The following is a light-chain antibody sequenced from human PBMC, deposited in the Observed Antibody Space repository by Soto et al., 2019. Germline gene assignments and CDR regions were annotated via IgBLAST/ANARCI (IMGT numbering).Light chain of an antibody. Sequence: EIVLTQSPGTLSLSPGERATLSCRASQSVSSSYLAWYQQKPGQAPRLLIYGASSRATGIPDRFSGSGSGGDFTLTISRLEPEDFAVYYCQQYGSSRTFGPGTKVDIK. CDR2: GAS. CDR3: QQYGSSRT. V-gene: IGKV3-20*01. CDR1: QSVSSSY. J-gene: IGKJ3*01.